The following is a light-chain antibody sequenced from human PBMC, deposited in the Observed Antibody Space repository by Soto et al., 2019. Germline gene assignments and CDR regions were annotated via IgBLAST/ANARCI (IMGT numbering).Light chain of an antibody. J-gene: IGLJ1*01. CDR1: SSNIGSNS. V-gene: IGLV1-44*01. CDR3: AAWDDSLNGREV. CDR2: SNN. Sequence: SVLTQPPSGSGTPGQRVTISCSGSSSNIGSNSVNWYQQLPGAAPKLLIYSNNQRPSGVPDRFSGSKSGTSASLAISGLQSEDEADYYCAAWDDSLNGREVFGTGTKVTVL.